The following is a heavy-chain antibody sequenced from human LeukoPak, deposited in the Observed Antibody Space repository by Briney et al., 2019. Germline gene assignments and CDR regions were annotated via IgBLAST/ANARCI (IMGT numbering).Heavy chain of an antibody. D-gene: IGHD6-19*01. CDR2: ISSSSSYI. CDR3: ASIMIAVAAPGDY. Sequence: GGSLRLSCAASGFTFSSYSMNCVRQAPGKGLEWVSSISSSSSYIYYADSVKGRFTISRDNAKNSLYLQMNSLRAEDTAVYYCASIMIAVAAPGDYWGQGTLVTVSS. CDR1: GFTFSSYS. J-gene: IGHJ4*02. V-gene: IGHV3-21*01.